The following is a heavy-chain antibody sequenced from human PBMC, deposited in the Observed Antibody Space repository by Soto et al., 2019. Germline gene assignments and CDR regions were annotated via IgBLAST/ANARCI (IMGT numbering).Heavy chain of an antibody. V-gene: IGHV1-18*01. J-gene: IGHJ6*03. CDR3: ASGPTVTTGEYYYYYMDV. CDR1: GYTFTSYG. CDR2: ISAYNGNT. D-gene: IGHD4-17*01. Sequence: GASVKVSCKASGYTFTSYGISWVRQAPGQGLEWMGWISAYNGNTNYAQKLQGRVTMTTDTSTSTAYMELRSLRSDDTAVYYCASGPTVTTGEYYYYYMDVWGKGTTVTVSS.